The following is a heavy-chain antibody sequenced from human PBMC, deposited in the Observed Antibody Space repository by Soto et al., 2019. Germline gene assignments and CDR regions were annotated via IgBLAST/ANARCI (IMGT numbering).Heavy chain of an antibody. J-gene: IGHJ5*02. CDR2: INAGNGNT. Sequence: ASLKVSCKASGYTFTSYAMHWVRQAPGQRLEWMGWINAGNGNTKYSQKFQGRVTITRDTSASTAYMELSSLRSEDTAVYYCARSFGSSSVFLGVIWFDPWGQGTLVTVSS. CDR3: ARSFGSSSVFLGVIWFDP. V-gene: IGHV1-3*01. CDR1: GYTFTSYA. D-gene: IGHD6-13*01.